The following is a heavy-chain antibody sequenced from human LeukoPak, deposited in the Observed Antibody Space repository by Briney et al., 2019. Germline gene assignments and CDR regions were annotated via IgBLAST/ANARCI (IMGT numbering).Heavy chain of an antibody. CDR3: AKDRRQGAVADAFDY. CDR2: IRYDGSNK. D-gene: IGHD6-19*01. V-gene: IGHV3-30*02. Sequence: GGSLRLSCAASGFTFISYGMHWVRQAPGKGLEWVTFIRYDGSNKYYADSVKGRFTISRDNSKNTLYLQMNSLRAEDTAVYYCAKDRRQGAVADAFDYWGQGTLVTVSS. J-gene: IGHJ4*02. CDR1: GFTFISYG.